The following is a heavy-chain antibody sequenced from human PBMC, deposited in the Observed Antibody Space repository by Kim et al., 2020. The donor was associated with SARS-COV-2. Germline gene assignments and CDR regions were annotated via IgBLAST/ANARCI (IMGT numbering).Heavy chain of an antibody. D-gene: IGHD2-8*02. V-gene: IGHV4-39*01. CDR1: VGSISSSSYY. CDR2: IHYIGTTRT. J-gene: IGHJ5*01. CDR3: ARRPLTGGAES. Sequence: SETLSLTCTVSVGSISSSSYYWDWIRQPPGKGLEWIGSIHYIGTTRTYYNPSLKSRVTISVDTSKNQFSLKLSSVTAADTAVYYCARRPLTGGAESWG.